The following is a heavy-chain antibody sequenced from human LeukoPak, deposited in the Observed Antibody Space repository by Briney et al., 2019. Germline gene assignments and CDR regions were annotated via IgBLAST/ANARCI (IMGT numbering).Heavy chain of an antibody. V-gene: IGHV4-34*01. CDR2: INHSGST. CDR1: GGSFSGYY. D-gene: IGHD3-16*01. J-gene: IGHJ4*02. CDR3: ASSSGSASYDYVWGSSYFDY. Sequence: PSETLSLTCAVYGGSFSGYYWSWIRQPPGKGLEWIGEINHSGSTNYNPSLKSRVTISVDTSKNQFSLKLSSVTAADTAVYYCASSSGSASYDYVWGSSYFDYWGQGTLVTVSP.